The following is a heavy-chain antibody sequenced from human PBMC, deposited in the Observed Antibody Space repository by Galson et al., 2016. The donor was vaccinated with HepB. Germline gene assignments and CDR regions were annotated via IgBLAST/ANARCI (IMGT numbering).Heavy chain of an antibody. J-gene: IGHJ4*02. V-gene: IGHV3-21*01. CDR3: ARVPRGYLPSVFDF. Sequence: SLRLSCAASGFTFRDYTLNWVRQSPGKGLEWVSSIDSSTFYIYYADSVKGRFTISRDNAKKSLYLQMNSLRAEDTAIYYCARVPRGYLPSVFDFWGQGILVTVSS. CDR2: IDSSTFYI. D-gene: IGHD6-25*01. CDR1: GFTFRDYT.